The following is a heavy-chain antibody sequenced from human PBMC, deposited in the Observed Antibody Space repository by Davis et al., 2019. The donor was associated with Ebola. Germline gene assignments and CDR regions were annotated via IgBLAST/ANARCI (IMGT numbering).Heavy chain of an antibody. J-gene: IGHJ6*02. CDR2: ISSSGSTI. CDR1: GFTFSSYE. V-gene: IGHV3-48*03. CDR3: ASGFQDYYGMDV. D-gene: IGHD2/OR15-2a*01. Sequence: PGGSLRLSCAASGFTFSSYEMNWVRQAPGKGLEWVSYISSSGSTIYYADSVKGRFTISRDNAKNSLYLQMNSLRAEDTAVYYCASGFQDYYGMDVWGQGTTVTVSS.